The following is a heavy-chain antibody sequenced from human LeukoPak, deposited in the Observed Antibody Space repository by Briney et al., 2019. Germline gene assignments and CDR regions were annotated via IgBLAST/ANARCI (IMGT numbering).Heavy chain of an antibody. J-gene: IGHJ3*02. CDR1: GGSIRSSYYY. CDR2: IYYSGST. CDR3: ARLIVVVVAATGLDAFDI. Sequence: SETLSLTCTVSGGSIRSSYYYWGWIRQPPGKGLEWIGYIYYSGSTYYNPSLKSRVTISVDTSKNQFSLKLSSVTAADTAVYYCARLIVVVVAATGLDAFDIWGQGTMVTVSS. V-gene: IGHV4-31*03. D-gene: IGHD2-15*01.